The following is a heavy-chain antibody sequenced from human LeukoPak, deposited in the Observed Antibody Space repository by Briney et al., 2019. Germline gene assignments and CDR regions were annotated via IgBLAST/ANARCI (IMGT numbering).Heavy chain of an antibody. D-gene: IGHD2-2*01. CDR1: GFTFSSYS. Sequence: GGSLRLSCAASGFTFSSYSMNWVRQAPGKGLEWVSYISSSSSTIYYADSVKGRFSISRDNAKNSLYLQMNSLRAEDTAVYYCARDSEYQLLDYWGQGTLVTVSS. CDR3: ARDSEYQLLDY. CDR2: ISSSSSTI. V-gene: IGHV3-48*01. J-gene: IGHJ4*02.